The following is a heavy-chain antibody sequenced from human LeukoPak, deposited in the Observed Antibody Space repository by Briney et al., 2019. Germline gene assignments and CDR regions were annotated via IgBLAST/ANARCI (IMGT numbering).Heavy chain of an antibody. CDR1: GGFISSSSYY. Sequence: SETLSLTCTVSGGFISSSSYYWGWIRQPPGKGLEWIGSIYYSGSTYYNPSLKSRVTISVDTSKNQFSLKLSPVTAADTAVYYCAGRTGLRYFDWLVDYWGQGTLVTVSS. J-gene: IGHJ4*02. D-gene: IGHD3-9*01. CDR2: IYYSGST. V-gene: IGHV4-39*01. CDR3: AGRTGLRYFDWLVDY.